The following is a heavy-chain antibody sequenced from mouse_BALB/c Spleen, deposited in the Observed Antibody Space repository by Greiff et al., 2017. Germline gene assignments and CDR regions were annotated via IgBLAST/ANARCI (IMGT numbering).Heavy chain of an antibody. V-gene: IGHV1S81*02. CDR1: GYTFTSYL. Sequence: VQLQQPGAELVKPGASVKLSCKASGYTFTSYLMHWVKQRPGQGLEWIGEINPSNGRTNYNEKFKSKATLTVDKSSSTAYMQLSSLTSEDSAVYYCAISTMITPKAMDYWGQGTSVTVSS. CDR3: AISTMITPKAMDY. J-gene: IGHJ4*01. D-gene: IGHD2-4*01. CDR2: INPSNGRT.